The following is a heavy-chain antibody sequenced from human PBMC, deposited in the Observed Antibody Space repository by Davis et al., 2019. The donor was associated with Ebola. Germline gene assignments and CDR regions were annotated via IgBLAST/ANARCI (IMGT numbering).Heavy chain of an antibody. V-gene: IGHV4-39*01. Sequence: MPSETLSLTCTVSGGSISSSNYYWGWIRQPPGKGLEWIGSIYYSGSTYYNPSLKSRVTISVDASKNQFSLKLNSVTAADTAVYYCARQGYYVSGSYYYFGYWGQGTLVTVSS. CDR3: ARQGYYVSGSYYYFGY. CDR1: GGSISSSNYY. CDR2: IYYSGST. D-gene: IGHD3-10*01. J-gene: IGHJ4*02.